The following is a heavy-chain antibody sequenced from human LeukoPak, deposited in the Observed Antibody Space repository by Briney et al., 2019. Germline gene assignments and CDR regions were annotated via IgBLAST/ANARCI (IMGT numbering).Heavy chain of an antibody. J-gene: IGHJ4*02. CDR1: GFTFSKAW. Sequence: GGSLRLSCAASGFTFSKAWLSWVRQPPGKGLEWVGRIKSKTDGGKTDYAAPVKGRFTISRDDSKNTVYLQMNSLKIEDTAVYYCTAPSSYTLWGQGTLVTVSS. CDR3: TAPSSYTL. CDR2: IKSKTDGGKT. D-gene: IGHD2-2*02. V-gene: IGHV3-15*01.